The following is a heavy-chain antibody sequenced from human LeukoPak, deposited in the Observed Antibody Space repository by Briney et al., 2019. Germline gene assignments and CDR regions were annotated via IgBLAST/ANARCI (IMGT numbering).Heavy chain of an antibody. Sequence: SETLSLTCTVSGGSISSSSYYWAWIRQPPGKGLEWIGSIHYSGSTYYNPSLKSRVTISVDTSKNQFSLKLSSVTAADTAVYYCATAGTVTTGRGEDYWGQGTLVTVSS. D-gene: IGHD4-17*01. CDR3: ATAGTVTTGRGEDY. J-gene: IGHJ4*02. CDR2: IHYSGST. CDR1: GGSISSSSYY. V-gene: IGHV4-39*07.